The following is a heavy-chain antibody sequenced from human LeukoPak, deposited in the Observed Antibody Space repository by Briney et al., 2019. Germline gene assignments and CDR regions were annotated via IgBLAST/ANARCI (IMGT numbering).Heavy chain of an antibody. CDR1: EFTVSSNY. V-gene: IGHV3-53*04. CDR2: LYIDGTT. CDR3: ARVMRDSGGLSGMDV. J-gene: IGHJ6*02. Sequence: GGSLRLSCEASEFTVSSNYMNWVRQAPGKGLEWVSILYIDGTTFYADSVKGRLTISRHNPQNTLYLQMDSLRVEDTAVYYCARVMRDSGGLSGMDVWGQGTTVTVSS. D-gene: IGHD3-10*01.